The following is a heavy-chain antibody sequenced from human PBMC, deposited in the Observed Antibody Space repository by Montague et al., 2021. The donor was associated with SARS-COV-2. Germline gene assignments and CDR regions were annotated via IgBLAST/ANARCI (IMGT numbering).Heavy chain of an antibody. CDR1: GGSITGYY. D-gene: IGHD4-23*01. CDR2: IYDCGAV. J-gene: IGHJ3*02. V-gene: IGHV4-59*01. Sequence: SETLSLTCTVSGGSITGYYWSWLRRSPGKGLEWIAYIYDCGAVNYNPSLGSRVTISTDTSKNQLSLKVNSVTAADTAVYCCVRDHPYGGPRGAYDIWGQGTVVTVSS. CDR3: VRDHPYGGPRGAYDI.